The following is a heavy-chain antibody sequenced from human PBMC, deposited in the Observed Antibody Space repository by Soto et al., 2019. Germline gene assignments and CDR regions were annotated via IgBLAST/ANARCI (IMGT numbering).Heavy chain of an antibody. D-gene: IGHD1-26*01. CDR2: IYYSGTT. CDR1: GSSIISYY. V-gene: IGHV4-59*01. Sequence: SETLSLTCTVSGSSIISYYWSWIRQPPGKGLEWIWYIYYSGTTNYNPSLKSRVTISVDTSKNQFSLKLSSVTAADTAVYYCARKSSSGNYYFDYWGQGTLVTVS. CDR3: ARKSSSGNYYFDY. J-gene: IGHJ4*02.